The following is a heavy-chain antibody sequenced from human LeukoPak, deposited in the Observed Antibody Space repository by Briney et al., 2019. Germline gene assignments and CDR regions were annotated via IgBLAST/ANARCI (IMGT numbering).Heavy chain of an antibody. CDR2: TYTSGST. D-gene: IGHD5-18*01. CDR1: GGSISSYY. J-gene: IGHJ6*03. Sequence: SETLSLTCTASGGSISSYYWSWLRQPPGKGLEWIGYTYTSGSTNYNPSLKSRGTISLDTSTNQFSLRLSSVTAADTAVYYCARNTAMDYYYYYMDVWGTGTTVTVSS. V-gene: IGHV4-4*09. CDR3: ARNTAMDYYYYYMDV.